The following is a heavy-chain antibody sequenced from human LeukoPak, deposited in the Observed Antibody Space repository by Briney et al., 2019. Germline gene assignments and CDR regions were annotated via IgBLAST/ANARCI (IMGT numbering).Heavy chain of an antibody. Sequence: QPGGSLRLSCAASGFTVSSNYMSWVRQAPGKGLEWVLVIYSGGSTYYADSVKGRFTISRDNSKNTLNLQMNSLRAEDTAVYYCARTLAVAAPSEFDSWGQGTLVTVSS. CDR1: GFTVSSNY. J-gene: IGHJ4*02. V-gene: IGHV3-66*01. CDR3: ARTLAVAAPSEFDS. CDR2: IYSGGST. D-gene: IGHD6-19*01.